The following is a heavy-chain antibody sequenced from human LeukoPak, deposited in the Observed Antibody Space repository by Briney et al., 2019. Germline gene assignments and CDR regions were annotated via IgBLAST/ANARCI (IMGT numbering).Heavy chain of an antibody. J-gene: IGHJ4*02. CDR1: GFTFSSYA. CDR2: ISGSGGST. Sequence: GGSLRLSCAASGFTFSSYAMSWVRQAPGKGLEWVSAISGSGGSTYYADSVKGRFTISRDNSKNTLYPQMNSLRAEDTAVYYCAKGLAAAGRPLFDYWGQGTLVTVSS. CDR3: AKGLAAAGRPLFDY. D-gene: IGHD6-13*01. V-gene: IGHV3-23*01.